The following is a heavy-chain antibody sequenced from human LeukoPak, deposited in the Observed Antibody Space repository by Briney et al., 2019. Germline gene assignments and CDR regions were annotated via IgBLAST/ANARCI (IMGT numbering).Heavy chain of an antibody. J-gene: IGHJ4*02. CDR2: ISAYNGNT. D-gene: IGHD2-15*01. V-gene: IGHV1-18*01. CDR1: GYTFTSYG. Sequence: EASVTVSCTASGYTFTSYGISWVRQAPGQGLEWMGWISAYNGNTNYAQKLQGRVTMTTDTSTSTAYMELRSLRSDDTAVYYCARADIGVVVAADYYFDYWGQGTLVTVSS. CDR3: ARADIGVVVAADYYFDY.